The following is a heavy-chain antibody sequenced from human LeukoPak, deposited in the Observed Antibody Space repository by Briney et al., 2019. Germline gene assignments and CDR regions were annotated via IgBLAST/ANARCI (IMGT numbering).Heavy chain of an antibody. CDR3: ARDSYYCSGGSCYQATDY. Sequence: PGGSLRLSCAASGFTFSSYEMNWVRQAPGKGLEWVSYISSSGSTIYYADSVKGRFTISRDNAKNSLYLQMNSLRAEDTAVYYCARDSYYCSGGSCYQATDYWGQGTLVTVSS. V-gene: IGHV3-48*03. CDR1: GFTFSSYE. CDR2: ISSSGSTI. J-gene: IGHJ4*02. D-gene: IGHD2-15*01.